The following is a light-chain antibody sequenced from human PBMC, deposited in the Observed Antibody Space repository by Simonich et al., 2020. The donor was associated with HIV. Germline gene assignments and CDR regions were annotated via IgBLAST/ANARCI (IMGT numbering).Light chain of an antibody. V-gene: IGLV1-40*01. CDR2: GNS. J-gene: IGLJ3*02. CDR3: QSYDSSLSGWV. CDR1: SSNIGAGYD. Sequence: QSVLTQPPSVSGAPGQRVTISCTGSSSNIGAGYDLHWYQQLPGTAPKLLIYGNSKRPSGVPDRFSGSKSGTSASLAITGLQAEDEADYYCQSYDSSLSGWVFGGGTELTVL.